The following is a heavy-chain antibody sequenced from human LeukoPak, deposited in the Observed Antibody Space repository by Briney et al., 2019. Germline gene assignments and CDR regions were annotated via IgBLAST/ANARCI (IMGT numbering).Heavy chain of an antibody. Sequence: PSETLSLTCTVSGGSISSSSYYWGWIRQPPGKGLEWIGSIYYSGSTYYNPSLKSRITISVDSSENRFSLKLTSVTAADTAVYYCAREAPGGSGWTYFDYWGQGSLVTVSS. CDR2: IYYSGST. CDR3: AREAPGGSGWTYFDY. J-gene: IGHJ4*02. D-gene: IGHD6-19*01. V-gene: IGHV4-39*07. CDR1: GGSISSSSYY.